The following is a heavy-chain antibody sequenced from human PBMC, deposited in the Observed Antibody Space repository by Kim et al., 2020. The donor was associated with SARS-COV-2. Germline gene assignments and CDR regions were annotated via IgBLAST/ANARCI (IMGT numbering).Heavy chain of an antibody. V-gene: IGHV3-33*01. Sequence: GGSLRLSCAASGFTFSSYGMHWVRQAPGKGLEWVAVLWYDGSNKYYADSVKGRFTTSRDNSKNTLYLQMNSLRAEDTAVYYCARDYDILTGYYFDYWGQGTLVTVSS. CDR3: ARDYDILTGYYFDY. CDR2: LWYDGSNK. CDR1: GFTFSSYG. D-gene: IGHD3-9*01. J-gene: IGHJ4*02.